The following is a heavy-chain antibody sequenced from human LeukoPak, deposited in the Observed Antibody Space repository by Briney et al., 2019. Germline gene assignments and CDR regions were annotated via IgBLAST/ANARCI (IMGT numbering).Heavy chain of an antibody. CDR1: GGSVYGYY. CDR3: ARQPPNTASFDY. Sequence: SDTLSLTCAVSGGSVYGYYWSWIRQTPGMGLEWLGYIYSSGDINYHPSLTSRLTMSVDTSNNPVSLKLSSVTAADTAVYFCARQPPNTASFDYWGQGTLVTVSS. J-gene: IGHJ4*02. CDR2: IYSSGDI. D-gene: IGHD2-21*02. V-gene: IGHV4-59*02.